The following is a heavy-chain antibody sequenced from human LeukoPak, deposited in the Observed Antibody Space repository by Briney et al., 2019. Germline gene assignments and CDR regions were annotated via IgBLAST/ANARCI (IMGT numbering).Heavy chain of an antibody. Sequence: GASVKVSCKASGYTFTSYGISWVRQAPGQGLEWMGWISAYNGNTNYAQKLQGRVTMTTDTSTSTAYMELRSLRSDDTAVYYCARDQLLWFGELTYDDRPFDYWGQGTLVTVSS. CDR2: ISAYNGNT. J-gene: IGHJ4*02. V-gene: IGHV1-18*01. CDR1: GYTFTSYG. D-gene: IGHD3-10*01. CDR3: ARDQLLWFGELTYDDRPFDY.